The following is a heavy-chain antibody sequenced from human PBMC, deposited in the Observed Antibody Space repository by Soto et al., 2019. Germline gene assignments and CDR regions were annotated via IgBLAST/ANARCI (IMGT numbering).Heavy chain of an antibody. D-gene: IGHD4-4*01. CDR1: GGSISSGDYY. Sequence: QVQLQESGPGLVKPSQTLSLTCTVSGGSISSGDYYWSWIRQPPGKGLEWMGYIYYSGSTYYNPTPKSRVTISVDTSKNQLSLKLSSVTAADTAVYYCARVPHLLYSNPDYWGQGTLLTVSS. J-gene: IGHJ4*02. CDR2: IYYSGST. V-gene: IGHV4-30-4*01. CDR3: ARVPHLLYSNPDY.